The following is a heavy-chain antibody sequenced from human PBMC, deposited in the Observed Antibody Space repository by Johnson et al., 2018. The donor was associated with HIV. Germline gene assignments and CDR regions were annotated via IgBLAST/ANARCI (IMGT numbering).Heavy chain of an antibody. J-gene: IGHJ3*02. V-gene: IGHV3-15*01. CDR2: IKSKTDGGTT. CDR3: STVGYDFWSGFLGHDAFDM. D-gene: IGHD3-3*01. CDR1: GFTFSNAW. Sequence: VQVVESGGGLVKPGGSLRLSCAASGFTFSNAWMSWVRQAPGKGLEWVGRIKSKTDGGTTDYAAPVKGRFTISRDDSKNMLYLQMKSLKTEDTAVYYCSTVGYDFWSGFLGHDAFDMWGQGTMVTVSS.